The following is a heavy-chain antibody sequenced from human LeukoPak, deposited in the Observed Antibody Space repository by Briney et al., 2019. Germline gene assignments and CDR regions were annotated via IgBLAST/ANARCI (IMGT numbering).Heavy chain of an antibody. J-gene: IGHJ6*03. CDR3: ARHPMDDYSTPYYYYYMDV. CDR1: GGSISSYY. Sequence: PSETLSLTCTVSGGSISSYYWSWIRQPPGKGLEWIGYIYYSGSTNYNPSLKSRVTISVDTSKNQFSLKLSSVTAADTAVYYCARHPMDDYSTPYYYYYMDVWGKGTTVTVSS. CDR2: IYYSGST. V-gene: IGHV4-59*01. D-gene: IGHD4-11*01.